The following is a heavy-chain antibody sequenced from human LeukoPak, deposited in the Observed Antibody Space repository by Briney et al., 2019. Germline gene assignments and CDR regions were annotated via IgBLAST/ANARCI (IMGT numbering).Heavy chain of an antibody. CDR1: GGSISSYY. D-gene: IGHD4-17*01. V-gene: IGHV4-59*01. J-gene: IGHJ3*02. Sequence: PSETLSLTCTVSGGSISSYYWSWIRQPPGKGLEWIGYINYSGSTNYNPSLKSRVTISVDTSKKRFSLKVSSVTAADTAVYHCARQPTTVTTGDAFDIWGQGTMVTVSS. CDR2: INYSGST. CDR3: ARQPTTVTTGDAFDI.